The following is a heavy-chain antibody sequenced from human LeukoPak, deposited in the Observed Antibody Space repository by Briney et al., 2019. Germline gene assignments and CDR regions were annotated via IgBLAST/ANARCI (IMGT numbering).Heavy chain of an antibody. CDR1: GGSISSGSYY. CDR2: IYTSGST. Sequence: PSQTLSLTCTVSGGSISSGSYYWSWIRQPAGKGLEWIGRIYTSGSTNYNPSLKSRVTISVDTSKNQLSLKLSSVTAADTAVYYCAREGEGEIVFDYWGQGTLVTVYS. D-gene: IGHD2/OR15-2a*01. CDR3: AREGEGEIVFDY. J-gene: IGHJ4*02. V-gene: IGHV4-61*02.